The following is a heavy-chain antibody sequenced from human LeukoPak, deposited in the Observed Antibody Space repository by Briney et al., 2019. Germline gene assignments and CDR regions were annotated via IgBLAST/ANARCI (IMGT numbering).Heavy chain of an antibody. CDR3: ARGRLAAAGARDY. V-gene: IGHV3-7*01. Sequence: PGGSLRLSCAASGFTFSSYWMSWVRQAPGKGLEWVANIKQDGSEKYYVDSVKGRFTISRDNAKNSLYLQMNSLRAEDTAVYYCARGRLAAAGARDYWGQGTLVTVSS. D-gene: IGHD6-13*01. CDR1: GFTFSSYW. J-gene: IGHJ4*02. CDR2: IKQDGSEK.